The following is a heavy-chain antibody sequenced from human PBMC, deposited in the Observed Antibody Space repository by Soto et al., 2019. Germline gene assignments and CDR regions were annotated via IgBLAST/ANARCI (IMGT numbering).Heavy chain of an antibody. Sequence: QVQLVQSGAEVKKPGASVKVSCKASGYTFTSYGISWVRQAPGQGLEWMGGISAYNGNTNYAQKLQGRVTMTTDTPTSTDYMGMRSLRFDDTAVYYCARYEGWVTPPLYWGQGTLVTVSS. CDR3: ARYEGWVTPPLY. CDR1: GYTFTSYG. CDR2: ISAYNGNT. J-gene: IGHJ4*02. D-gene: IGHD2-21*02. V-gene: IGHV1-18*01.